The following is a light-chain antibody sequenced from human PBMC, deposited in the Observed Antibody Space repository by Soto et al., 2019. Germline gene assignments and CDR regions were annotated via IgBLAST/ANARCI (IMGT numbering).Light chain of an antibody. CDR1: QDINNY. J-gene: IGKJ4*01. V-gene: IGKV1-17*03. Sequence: DIRMTKSPSAMSASVGDRVTITCRASQDINNYLVWFQHKPGKVPKRLIYDASSLQSGVPSRFSGSGSGTEFTLTISSLQPEDFATYYCLQHNSYPPTFGGGTKVEIK. CDR2: DAS. CDR3: LQHNSYPPT.